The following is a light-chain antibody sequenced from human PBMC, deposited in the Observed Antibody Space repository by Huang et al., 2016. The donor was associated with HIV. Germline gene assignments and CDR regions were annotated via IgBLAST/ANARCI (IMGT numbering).Light chain of an antibody. J-gene: IGKJ2*01. Sequence: DIQMTQSPSALSASVGDRVTITCPASQDISNYLNWYQQKPGKAPKLLIYDASNLETGVPSRFSGSGSGTDFTFTISRLQPEDIATYYWQQYYDLPYTFGQGTKLEIK. CDR2: DAS. CDR3: QQYYDLPYT. V-gene: IGKV1-33*01. CDR1: QDISNY.